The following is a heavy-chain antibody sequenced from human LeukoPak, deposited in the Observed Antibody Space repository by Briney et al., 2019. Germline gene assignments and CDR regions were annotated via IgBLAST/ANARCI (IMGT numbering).Heavy chain of an antibody. CDR1: GGSFSGYY. Sequence: SKTLSLTCAVYGGSFSGYYWSWIRQPPGKGLEWIGEINHSGSTNYNPSLKSRVTISVDTSKNQFSLKLSSVTAADTAVYYCARVGRQWLVLGAFDIWGQGTMVTVSS. CDR3: ARVGRQWLVLGAFDI. J-gene: IGHJ3*02. CDR2: INHSGST. D-gene: IGHD6-19*01. V-gene: IGHV4-34*01.